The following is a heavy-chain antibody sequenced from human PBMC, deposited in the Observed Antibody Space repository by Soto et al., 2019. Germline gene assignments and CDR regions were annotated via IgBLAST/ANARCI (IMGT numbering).Heavy chain of an antibody. Sequence: QVQAVQSGAEVRKPGASVKLSCKVPPYTVTEFPIHWMRQAPGKGLEWMGGSNPEEGETFFAQKFQGRVTMTEDPSTDTVYMELISLRSEDTALYYCAIGGRAAEFDYWGQGTLVTVSS. D-gene: IGHD2-15*01. J-gene: IGHJ4*02. CDR2: SNPEEGET. V-gene: IGHV1-24*01. CDR1: PYTVTEFP. CDR3: AIGGRAAEFDY.